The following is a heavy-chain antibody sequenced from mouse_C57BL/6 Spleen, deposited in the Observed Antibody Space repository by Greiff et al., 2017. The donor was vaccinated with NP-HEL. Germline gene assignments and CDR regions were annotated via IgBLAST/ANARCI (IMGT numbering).Heavy chain of an antibody. V-gene: IGHV1-4*01. CDR1: GYTFTSSS. CDR2: INPTSGNT. CDR3: ARSGGAGFAD. D-gene: IGHD3-1*01. Sequence: QVQLQQSGAELVRPGASVKMSCTASGYTFTSSSMHWVKQRPGQGLEWIGYINPTSGNTKYNQKFKDKATMTADKSSSTAYMQLSSLTSEDSAIYYCARSGGAGFADWGKGTLVTVSA. J-gene: IGHJ3*01.